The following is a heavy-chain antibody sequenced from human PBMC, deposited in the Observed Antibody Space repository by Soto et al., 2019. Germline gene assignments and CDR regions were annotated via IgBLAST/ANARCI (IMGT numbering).Heavy chain of an antibody. D-gene: IGHD6-25*01. Sequence: EVQLVESGGGLVQPGGSLRLSCAASGFTFSNSLMSWVRQAPGKGLEWVANIKQDGSEKYYVDSVNGRFTISRDNANNSLYLQMNSLRADDTAVYYCAREKRANAYFDYWGQGTLVTVSS. CDR2: IKQDGSEK. CDR3: AREKRANAYFDY. J-gene: IGHJ4*02. V-gene: IGHV3-7*01. CDR1: GFTFSNSL.